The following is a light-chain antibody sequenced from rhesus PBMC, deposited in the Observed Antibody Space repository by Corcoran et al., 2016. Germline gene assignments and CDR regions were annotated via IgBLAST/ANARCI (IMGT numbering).Light chain of an antibody. CDR2: KVN. V-gene: IGLV2-11*01. CDR1: SSDIGRYNY. Sequence: QSAPIQSPSVSGSLGQSVTISCTGTSSDIGRYNYVSWYRQQPGTTTKLMMYKVNMRPSGVSDRFSGSKSVKKASLTISGLQADYEAYYYFSSYEASDTYIFGAGTRLTVL. J-gene: IGLJ1*01. CDR3: SSYEASDTYI.